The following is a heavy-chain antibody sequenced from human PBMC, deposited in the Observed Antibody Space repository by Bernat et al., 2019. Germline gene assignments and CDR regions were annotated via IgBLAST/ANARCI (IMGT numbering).Heavy chain of an antibody. CDR2: INNDGSST. D-gene: IGHD2-15*01. CDR1: GFTFSRYW. Sequence: EVQLVESGGGLVQPGGSLRLSCAASGFTFSRYWTHWVRQAPGKGLVWVSRINNDGSSTSSAGSVEGRFAISGDSAKNTLYLQMNSLRAEDTAVYYCARDRGHRGGVVGFDYGGQGTRVTGSA. V-gene: IGHV3-74*01. J-gene: IGHJ4*02. CDR3: ARDRGHRGGVVGFDY.